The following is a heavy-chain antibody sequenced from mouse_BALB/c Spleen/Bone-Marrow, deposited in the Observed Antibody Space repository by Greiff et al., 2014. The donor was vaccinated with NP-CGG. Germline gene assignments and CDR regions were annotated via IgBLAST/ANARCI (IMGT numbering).Heavy chain of an antibody. J-gene: IGHJ4*01. CDR3: ARDDYYAMDY. V-gene: IGHV7-3*02. Sequence: DVKLVESGGGLVQPGGSLRLSCATSWFTFTDYYMSWVRQPPGKALEWLGFIRNKANGYTTEYSASVKGRFTISRDNSQSILYLQMNTLRAEDSATYYCARDDYYAMDYWGQGTSVTVSS. CDR2: IRNKANGYTT. CDR1: WFTFTDYY.